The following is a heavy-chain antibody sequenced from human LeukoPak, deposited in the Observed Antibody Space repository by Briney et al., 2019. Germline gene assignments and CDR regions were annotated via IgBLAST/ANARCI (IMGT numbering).Heavy chain of an antibody. CDR3: ARDLTRPIAVAGSVLHYFDY. CDR2: IYTSGST. CDR1: GGSISSYY. Sequence: SSETLSLTCTVSGGSISSYYWSWIRQPAGKGLEWIGRIYTSGSTNYNPSLKSRVTMSVDTSKHQFSQKLSSVTAADPAVYYCARDLTRPIAVAGSVLHYFDYWGQGTLVTVSS. D-gene: IGHD6-19*01. V-gene: IGHV4-4*07. J-gene: IGHJ4*02.